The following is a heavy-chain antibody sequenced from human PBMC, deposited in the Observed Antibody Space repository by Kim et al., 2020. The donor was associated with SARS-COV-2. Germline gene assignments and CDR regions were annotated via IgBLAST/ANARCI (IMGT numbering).Heavy chain of an antibody. CDR3: ARGLSKSSSWYDDTYYFDY. J-gene: IGHJ4*02. CDR1: GGSISSYY. D-gene: IGHD6-13*01. CDR2: IYTSGST. V-gene: IGHV4-4*07. Sequence: SETLSLTCTVSGGSISSYYWSWIRQPAGKGLEWIGRIYTSGSTNYNPSLKSRVTMSVDTSKNQFSLKLSSVTAADTAVYYCARGLSKSSSWYDDTYYFDYWGQGTLVTVSS.